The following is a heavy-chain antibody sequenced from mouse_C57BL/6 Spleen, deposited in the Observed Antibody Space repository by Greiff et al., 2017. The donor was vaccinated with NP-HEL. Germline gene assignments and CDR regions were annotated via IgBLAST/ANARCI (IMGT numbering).Heavy chain of an antibody. J-gene: IGHJ3*01. V-gene: IGHV1-26*01. CDR3: ATELEFAY. Sequence: EVQLQQSGPELVKPGASVKISCKASGYTFTDYYMNWVKQSHGKSLEWIGDINPNNGGTSYNQKFKGKATLTVDKSSSTAYMELRSLTSEDSAVYYCATELEFAYWGQGTLVTVSA. CDR2: INPNNGGT. CDR1: GYTFTDYY. D-gene: IGHD4-1*01.